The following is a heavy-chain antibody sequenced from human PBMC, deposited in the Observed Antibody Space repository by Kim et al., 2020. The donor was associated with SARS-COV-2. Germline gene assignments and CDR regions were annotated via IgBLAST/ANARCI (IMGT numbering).Heavy chain of an antibody. CDR3: AREAVVAGSGHFDS. J-gene: IGHJ4*02. D-gene: IGHD6-19*01. Sequence: DSVRGRFIIARDNSKNMVFLQMNSLRVEDTAIYYCAREAVVAGSGHFDSWGQGTLVTVAS. V-gene: IGHV3-53*01.